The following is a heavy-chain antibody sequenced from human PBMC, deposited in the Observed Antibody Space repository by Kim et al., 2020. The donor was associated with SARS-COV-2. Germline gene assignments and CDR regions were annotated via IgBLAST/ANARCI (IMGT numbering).Heavy chain of an antibody. J-gene: IGHJ6*02. V-gene: IGHV1-46*01. CDR2: INPSGGSR. CDR1: GYTFTSYY. Sequence: ASVKVSCKASGYTFTSYYMHWVRQAPGQGLEWMGIINPSGGSRSYAQKFQGRVTMTRDTSTSTVYMELSSLRSEDTAVYYCARDPRYGSGSQYYYYGMDVWGQGTTVTVSS. D-gene: IGHD3-10*01. CDR3: ARDPRYGSGSQYYYYGMDV.